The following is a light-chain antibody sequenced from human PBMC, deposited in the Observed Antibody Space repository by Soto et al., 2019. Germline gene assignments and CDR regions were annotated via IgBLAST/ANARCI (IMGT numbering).Light chain of an antibody. J-gene: IGKJ1*01. Sequence: DIVLTQSPCTPSVSPGERATLSCKASQSVSSNFLAWYQQKPGQAPRLLIYGASNRATGIPARFSGSGSGTDFTLTISSLQPEDFAVYYCQQYGSSPRTFGQGTKVDI. V-gene: IGKV3-20*01. CDR2: GAS. CDR1: QSVSSNF. CDR3: QQYGSSPRT.